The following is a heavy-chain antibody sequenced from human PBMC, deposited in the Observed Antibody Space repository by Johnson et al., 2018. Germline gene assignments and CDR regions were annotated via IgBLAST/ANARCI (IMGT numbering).Heavy chain of an antibody. J-gene: IGHJ3*02. CDR1: GFSFSSYW. D-gene: IGHD2-2*01. V-gene: IGHV3-7*01. CDR2: IKRDGSEK. CDR3: ARDSDTSIYDAFDI. Sequence: VQLVESGGGLDQPGGSLRLSCVASGFSFSSYWMTWVRQAPGKGLEWVANIKRDGSEKNYVDSVKGRFTISRDNAKNSLYLQLNNVRAEDTAVYYCARDSDTSIYDAFDIWGQGTMVTVSS.